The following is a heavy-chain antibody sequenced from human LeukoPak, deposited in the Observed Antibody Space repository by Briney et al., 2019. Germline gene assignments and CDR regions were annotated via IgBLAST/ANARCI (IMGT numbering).Heavy chain of an antibody. CDR1: GYTFTSNH. J-gene: IGHJ4*02. CDR3: AKEQGQVPGPLVVAGTYYFDY. V-gene: IGHV1-46*01. D-gene: IGHD2-15*01. CDR2: INPSRRST. Sequence: ASVKVSCKASGYTFTSNHIHWVRQAPGQGLEWMGIINPSRRSTNYAHKFQGRVTMTSDTSTSTVYMELSSLRSEDTAVYYCAKEQGQVPGPLVVAGTYYFDYWGQGTLVTVSS.